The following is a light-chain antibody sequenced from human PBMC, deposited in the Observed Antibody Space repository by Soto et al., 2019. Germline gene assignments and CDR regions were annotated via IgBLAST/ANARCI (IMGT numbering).Light chain of an antibody. J-gene: IGLJ1*01. CDR3: SSYTSSSTPYV. CDR1: SSDVGDYNY. V-gene: IGLV2-14*01. Sequence: QSVLTQPASVSGSPGQSITISCTGTSSDVGDYNYVSWYQQHPGKAPQLMIYEVSNRPSGVSNRFSGSKTGNTASLTISGLQAEDEADYYCSSYTSSSTPYVFGTGTKVTVL. CDR2: EVS.